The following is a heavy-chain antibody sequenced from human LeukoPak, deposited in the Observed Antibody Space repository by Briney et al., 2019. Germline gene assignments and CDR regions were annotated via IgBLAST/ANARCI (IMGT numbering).Heavy chain of an antibody. CDR3: VRDNRSYNFDY. V-gene: IGHV3-74*01. Sequence: GGSLRLSCAASGFTFSRYWMHWVRQAPGEGRVWVSRIKSDGSSTSTADSAKGRFTISRDNAKNTVYLQMNSLRAEDTAVYYCVRDNRSYNFDYWGQGTLVTVSS. CDR1: GFTFSRYW. CDR2: IKSDGSST. J-gene: IGHJ4*02. D-gene: IGHD1-26*01.